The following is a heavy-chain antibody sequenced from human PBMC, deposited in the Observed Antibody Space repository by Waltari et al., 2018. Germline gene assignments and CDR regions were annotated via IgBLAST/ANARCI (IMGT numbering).Heavy chain of an antibody. D-gene: IGHD6-25*01. J-gene: IGHJ4*02. CDR3: AKQAAAALNFDY. Sequence: QVQLQESGPGLVKPSETLSLTCAVSGGSISGHFWNWIRQTPGKGLEWIGYIGGTSGNTYYSSSLKSRLTISRDTSKNQLSLKLKSVTAADTAVYYCAKQAAAALNFDYWGQGVLVTVSS. CDR1: GGSISGHF. CDR2: IGGTSGNT. V-gene: IGHV4-4*08.